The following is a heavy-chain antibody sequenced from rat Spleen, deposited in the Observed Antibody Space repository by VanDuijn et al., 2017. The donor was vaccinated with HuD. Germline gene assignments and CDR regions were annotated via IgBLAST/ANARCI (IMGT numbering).Heavy chain of an antibody. V-gene: IGHV5-29*01. CDR2: ISYDGSST. Sequence: EVQLVESGGGLVQPGRSLKLSCAASGFTFSNYGMAWVRQAPTKGLEWVATISYDGSSTYYRDSVKGRFTISRDNAKSTLYLQMDSLRSEDTATYYCARKGLMYTTDWGFAYWGQGTLVTVSS. CDR3: ARKGLMYTTDWGFAY. J-gene: IGHJ3*01. CDR1: GFTFSNYG. D-gene: IGHD1-6*01.